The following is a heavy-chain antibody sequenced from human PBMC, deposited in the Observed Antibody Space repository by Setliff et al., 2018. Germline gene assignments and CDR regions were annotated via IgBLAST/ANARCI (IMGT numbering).Heavy chain of an antibody. Sequence: SETLSLTCNVSGGSVSSTSHYWGWIRQPPGKGMEWIGSVYYSGYTYYNPSLKSRVTMSVDKSKNQFSLKLKSVTAADTAVYYFRLAHCNDTSCEEALDYWSQGTLVTVSS. J-gene: IGHJ4*02. D-gene: IGHD2-2*01. CDR2: VYYSGYT. CDR3: RLAHCNDTSCEEALDY. CDR1: GGSVSSTSHY. V-gene: IGHV4-39*07.